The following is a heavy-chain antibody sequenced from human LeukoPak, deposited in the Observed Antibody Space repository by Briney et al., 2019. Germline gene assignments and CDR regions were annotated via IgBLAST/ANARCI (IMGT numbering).Heavy chain of an antibody. CDR1: GGTFSSYA. Sequence: VASVKVSCKASGGTFSSYAISWVRQAPGQGLEWMGGIIPIFGTANYAQKFQGRVTITADKSTSTAYMELSSLRSEDTAVYYCARGLTTNNYYDSSGYWYYFDYWGQGTLVTVSS. CDR3: ARGLTTNNYYDSSGYWYYFDY. CDR2: IIPIFGTA. D-gene: IGHD3-22*01. J-gene: IGHJ4*02. V-gene: IGHV1-69*06.